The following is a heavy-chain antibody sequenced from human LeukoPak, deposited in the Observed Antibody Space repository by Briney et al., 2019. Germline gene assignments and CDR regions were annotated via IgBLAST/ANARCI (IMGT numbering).Heavy chain of an antibody. CDR3: AREQVVVGRGYYGMDV. CDR1: GFTFSSHS. D-gene: IGHD2-2*01. Sequence: GGSLRLSCAASGFTFSSHSMGWVRHAPGKGLEWVASTSGNGGNTYYAESVKGRFTFSRDNAKNTLDLQMNSLRDEDTAVYYCAREQVVVGRGYYGMDVWGQGTTVTVSS. CDR2: TSGNGGNT. V-gene: IGHV3-23*01. J-gene: IGHJ6*02.